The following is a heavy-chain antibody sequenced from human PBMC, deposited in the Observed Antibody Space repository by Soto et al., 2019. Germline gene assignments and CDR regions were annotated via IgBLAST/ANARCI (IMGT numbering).Heavy chain of an antibody. D-gene: IGHD2-2*01. V-gene: IGHV3-23*01. CDR1: GFTFSSYA. J-gene: IGHJ4*02. CDR3: AKAHXLGYCSSTSCYLNYFDY. CDR2: ISGSGGST. Sequence: GGSLRLSCAASGFTFSSYAMSWVRQAPGKGLEWVSAISGSGGSTYYADSVKGRFTISRDNSKNTLYLQMNSLRAEDTAVYYCAKAHXLGYCSSTSCYLNYFDYWGQGTLVTVSS.